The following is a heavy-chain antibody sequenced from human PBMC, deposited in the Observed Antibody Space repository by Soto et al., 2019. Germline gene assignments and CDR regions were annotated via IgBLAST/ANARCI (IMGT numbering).Heavy chain of an antibody. Sequence: GAEVKKPGESLKISCKGSGYSFTSYWIGWVRQMPGKGLEWMGIIYPGDSDTRYSPSFQGQVTISADKSISTAYLQWSSLKASDTAMYYCARPSYYYDSSGYYPVDAFDIWGQGTMVTVSS. CDR2: IYPGDSDT. J-gene: IGHJ3*02. CDR1: GYSFTSYW. V-gene: IGHV5-51*01. CDR3: ARPSYYYDSSGYYPVDAFDI. D-gene: IGHD3-22*01.